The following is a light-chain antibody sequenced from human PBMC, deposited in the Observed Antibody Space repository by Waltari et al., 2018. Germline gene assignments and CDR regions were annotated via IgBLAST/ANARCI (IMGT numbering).Light chain of an antibody. CDR2: DVT. V-gene: IGLV2-11*01. CDR1: SSYVGCYNY. Sequence: QSALTQPRSVSGSPGQSVTISCTGTSSYVGCYNYFSLYQHHPGKAPKLIIYDVTKRPSGVPDRFSASKSDNTASLTISGLQAEDEADYYCCSYAGSITFWVFGGGTKLTVL. CDR3: CSYAGSITFWV. J-gene: IGLJ3*02.